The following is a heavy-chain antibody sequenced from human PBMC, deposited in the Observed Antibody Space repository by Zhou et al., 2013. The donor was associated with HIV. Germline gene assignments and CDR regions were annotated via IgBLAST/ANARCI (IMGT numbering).Heavy chain of an antibody. Sequence: QVQLQESGPGLVKPSQTLSLTCTVSGGSISSGNYHWSWIRQPAGKGLEWIGHIYTSGSTNYNAPLKSRVTISIDTSKNQFSLKLSSVTAADTAVYYCARLVAARDYYYYIDVWGRGTTVTVSS. CDR3: ARLVAARDYYYYIDV. V-gene: IGHV4-61*09. J-gene: IGHJ6*03. D-gene: IGHD6-13*01. CDR2: IYTSGST. CDR1: GGSISSGNYH.